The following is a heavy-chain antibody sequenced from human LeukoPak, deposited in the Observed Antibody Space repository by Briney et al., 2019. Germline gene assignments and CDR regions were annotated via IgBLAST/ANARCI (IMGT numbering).Heavy chain of an antibody. CDR1: GASISSDY. CDR3: ARDWSTGTSSYNWFAS. V-gene: IGHV4-4*07. CDR2: IYGSGST. D-gene: IGHD1-1*01. J-gene: IGHJ5*01. Sequence: PSETLPLTCSVSGASISSDYWSWIRQPAGKGLEWIGRIYGSGSTAYNPSLKSRVTMSVDTSKNQFSLKLSSVTAADTALYYCARDWSTGTSSYNWFASWGQGTLVIVSS.